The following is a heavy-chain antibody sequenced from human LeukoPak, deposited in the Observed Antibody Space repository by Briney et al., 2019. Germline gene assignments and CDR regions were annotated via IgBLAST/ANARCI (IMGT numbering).Heavy chain of an antibody. Sequence: GGSLRLSCAASGFTFSSYSMNWVRQAPGKGLEWVSYISSSSSTIYYADSVKGRFTISRDNAKNSLYLQMNSLRAEDTAVYYCARSPRTIFGVVIINRLDPWGQGTLVTVSS. CDR2: ISSSSSTI. V-gene: IGHV3-48*01. CDR3: ARSPRTIFGVVIINRLDP. CDR1: GFTFSSYS. D-gene: IGHD3-3*01. J-gene: IGHJ5*02.